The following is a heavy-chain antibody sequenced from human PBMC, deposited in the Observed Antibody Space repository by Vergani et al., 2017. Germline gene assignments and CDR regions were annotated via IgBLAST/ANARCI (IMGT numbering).Heavy chain of an antibody. D-gene: IGHD6-13*01. CDR2: IYYSGST. V-gene: IGHV4-59*01. J-gene: IGHJ3*02. Sequence: QVQLQESCPGLVKPSETLSLTFTVSCGSISSYYWSWIRQPPGKGLEWIGYIYYSGSTNYNPSLKSRVTIAVDTSKNQFSLKLSSVTAADTAVYYCARAGSSSWYYDAFDIWGQGTMVTVSS. CDR1: CGSISSYY. CDR3: ARAGSSSWYYDAFDI.